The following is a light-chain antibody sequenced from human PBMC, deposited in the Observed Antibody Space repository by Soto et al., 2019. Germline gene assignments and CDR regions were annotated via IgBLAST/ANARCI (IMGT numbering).Light chain of an antibody. CDR2: RVS. V-gene: IGKV3-20*01. CDR3: QHTLKWPPT. CDR1: QTITT. J-gene: IGKJ1*01. Sequence: EIVLTQSPGTLSLSPGERATLSCRASQTITTLAWYQRKPGQAPRLLIYRVSSRATGVPDRFSGSGSGTDYTLTISRLEPEDFAVYYCQHTLKWPPTFGQGTRVEI.